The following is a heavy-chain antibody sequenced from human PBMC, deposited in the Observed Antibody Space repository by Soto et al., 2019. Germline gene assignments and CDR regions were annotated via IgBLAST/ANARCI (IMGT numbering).Heavy chain of an antibody. CDR1: GFTFSSYA. J-gene: IGHJ2*01. CDR2: IRGSGGST. V-gene: IGHV3-23*01. D-gene: IGHD5-12*01. CDR3: AKGGYSGTPADYWYFDL. Sequence: GGSLRLSCAASGFTFSSYAMSWVRQAPGKGLEWVSAIRGSGGSTYYADSEKGRFTISRDNSKNTLYLQMNSLRAEDTAVYYCAKGGYSGTPADYWYFDLWGRGTLVTVSS.